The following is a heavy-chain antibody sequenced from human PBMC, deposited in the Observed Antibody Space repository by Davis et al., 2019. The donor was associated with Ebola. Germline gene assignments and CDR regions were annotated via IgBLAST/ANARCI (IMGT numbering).Heavy chain of an antibody. J-gene: IGHJ4*02. CDR3: ARDRFNWTPHPPQH. CDR2: INTNTGNP. V-gene: IGHV7-4-1*02. D-gene: IGHD1-20*01. CDR1: GYTFTSYD. Sequence: ASVKVSCKASGYTFTSYDINWVRQAPGQGLEWMGWINTNTGNPTYAQGFTGRFVFSLDTSVSTAYLQISSLKAEDTAVYYCARDRFNWTPHPPQHWGQGTLVTVSS.